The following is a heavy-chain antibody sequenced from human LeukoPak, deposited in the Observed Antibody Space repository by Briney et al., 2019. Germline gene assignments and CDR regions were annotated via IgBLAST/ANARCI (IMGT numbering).Heavy chain of an antibody. CDR2: IYPGDSDT. CDR1: GYSFTSYW. D-gene: IGHD3-16*01. J-gene: IGHJ3*02. Sequence: GESLKISCKDSGYSFTSYWIGWVRQLPGKGLEWMGIIYPGDSDTRYSPSFQGQVTISADKSISTAYLQWSSLKASDSAMYYCARILGREVMVTLAFDMWGQGTMVTVSS. CDR3: ARILGREVMVTLAFDM. V-gene: IGHV5-51*01.